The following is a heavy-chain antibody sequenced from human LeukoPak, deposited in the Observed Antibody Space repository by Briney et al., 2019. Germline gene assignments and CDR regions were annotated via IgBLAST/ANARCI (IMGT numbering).Heavy chain of an antibody. CDR3: ARGPSGSDY. V-gene: IGHV3-33*01. CDR1: GFTFSSYG. CDR2: IWYDGSNK. Sequence: YPGGSLRLSCAASGFTFSSYGMHWVRQAPGKGLVWVAVIWYDGSNKYYADSVKGRFTISRDNSKNTLYLQMNSLRAEDTAVYYCARGPSGSDYWGQGTLVIVSS. D-gene: IGHD3-10*01. J-gene: IGHJ4*02.